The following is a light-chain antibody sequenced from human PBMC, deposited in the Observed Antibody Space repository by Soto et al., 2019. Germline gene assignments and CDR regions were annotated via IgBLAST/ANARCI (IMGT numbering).Light chain of an antibody. Sequence: DIQMTQSPSSLSASVGDRVTITCRASQSISSYLNWYQQKPGKAPKVLIYAASSLQSGVPSRFSGSGSGTEFTLTISSLQADDFATYFCQQYNIYPWTFGQGTKVDIK. CDR2: AAS. J-gene: IGKJ1*01. CDR3: QQYNIYPWT. CDR1: QSISSY. V-gene: IGKV1-16*01.